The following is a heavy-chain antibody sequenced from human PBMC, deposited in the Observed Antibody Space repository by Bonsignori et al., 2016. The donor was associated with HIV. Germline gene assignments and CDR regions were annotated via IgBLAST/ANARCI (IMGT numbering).Heavy chain of an antibody. D-gene: IGHD1-26*01. Sequence: QVQLVQSGGEVKKPGASVKVSCKASGFPFGSYGLHWVRQAPGQRLEWMGWINADNGKTKYSQKFQGRVTITRDASASTVYMELSSLTSEDTAVYYCARDLLSIGSYFDFVGPGNPG. CDR3: ARDLLSIGSYFDF. J-gene: IGHJ4*02. V-gene: IGHV1-3*01. CDR1: GFPFGSYG. CDR2: INADNGKT.